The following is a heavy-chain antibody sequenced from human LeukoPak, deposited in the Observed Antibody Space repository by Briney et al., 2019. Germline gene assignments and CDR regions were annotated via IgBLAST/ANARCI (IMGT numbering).Heavy chain of an antibody. D-gene: IGHD3-22*01. V-gene: IGHV1-2*02. CDR2: INPNSGGT. CDR3: ARGFGDSSGYSP. Sequence: ASVKVSCKASGYTFTGYYMHWVRQAPGQGLEWMGWINPNSGGTNYAQKFQGRVTITRNTSISTAYMELSSLRSEDTAVYYCARGFGDSSGYSPWGQGTLVTVSS. J-gene: IGHJ5*02. CDR1: GYTFTGYY.